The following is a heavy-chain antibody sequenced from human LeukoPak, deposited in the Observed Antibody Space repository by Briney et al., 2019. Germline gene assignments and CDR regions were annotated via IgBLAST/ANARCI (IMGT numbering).Heavy chain of an antibody. CDR2: IKQDGSEK. CDR1: GFTFSSHW. J-gene: IGHJ4*02. CDR3: ARVGATWVDY. V-gene: IGHV3-7*01. Sequence: PGGSLRLPCAASGFTFSSHWMSWVRQAPGKGLEWVANIKQDGSEKYYVDSVKGRFTISRDNAKNSLYLQMNSLRAEDTAVYYCARVGATWVDYWGQGTLVTVSS. D-gene: IGHD1-26*01.